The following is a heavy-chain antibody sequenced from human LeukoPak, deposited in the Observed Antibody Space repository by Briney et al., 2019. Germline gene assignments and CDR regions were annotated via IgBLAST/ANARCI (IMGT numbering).Heavy chain of an antibody. CDR3: ALDSSGWSDDSFDI. CDR1: GVSISSYY. J-gene: IGHJ3*02. V-gene: IGHV4-59*12. CDR2: IYYTGTA. Sequence: PSETLSLTCTVSGVSISSYYWSWIRQPPGKGLEGIGYIYYTGTANYNRSLETRVTMSVDTSKNQFSLNVNSVTAADTAVYYCALDSSGWSDDSFDIWGQGTMVTVSS. D-gene: IGHD6-19*01.